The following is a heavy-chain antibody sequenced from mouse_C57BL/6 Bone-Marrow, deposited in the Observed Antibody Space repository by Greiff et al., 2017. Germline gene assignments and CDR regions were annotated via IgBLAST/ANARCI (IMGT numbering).Heavy chain of an antibody. CDR1: GYTFTDYN. J-gene: IGHJ2*01. Sequence: EVKLQQSGPELVKPGASVKIPCKASGYTFTDYNMDWVKQSHGKSLEWIGDINPNNGGTIYNQKFKGKATLTIDKSSSTAYMELRSLTSEDTAVYYCPIIPNITTVEDYFDYWGQGTTLTVSS. CDR2: INPNNGGT. V-gene: IGHV1-18*01. CDR3: PIIPNITTVEDYFDY. D-gene: IGHD1-1*01.